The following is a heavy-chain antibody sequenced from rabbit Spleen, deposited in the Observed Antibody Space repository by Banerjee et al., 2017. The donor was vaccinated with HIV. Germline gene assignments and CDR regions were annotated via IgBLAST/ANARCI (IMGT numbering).Heavy chain of an antibody. CDR2: IVAGSSGST. CDR3: ARSDDYYDDQITL. D-gene: IGHD2-1*01. Sequence: QEHLEESGGDLVKPGASLTLTCTASGFSFSSSYWICWVRQAPGKGLEWIACIVAGSSGSTYYASWAKGRFTISKTSSTTVTLQMTSLTVADTATYFCARSDDYYDDQITLWGPGTLVTVS. J-gene: IGHJ4*01. V-gene: IGHV1S45*01. CDR1: GFSFSSSYW.